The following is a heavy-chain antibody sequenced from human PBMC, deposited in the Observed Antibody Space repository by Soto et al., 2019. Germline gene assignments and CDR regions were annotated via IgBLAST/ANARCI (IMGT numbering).Heavy chain of an antibody. D-gene: IGHD2-15*01. J-gene: IGHJ4*02. V-gene: IGHV3-23*01. Sequence: PGGSLRLSCAASGFTFSSYAMSWVRQAPGKGLEWVSAISGSGGSTYYADSVKGRFTISRDNSKKTLYLQMNSLRAEDTAVYSCAKDTPGYCSGGSCPDYWGQGTLVTVSS. CDR1: GFTFSSYA. CDR3: AKDTPGYCSGGSCPDY. CDR2: ISGSGGST.